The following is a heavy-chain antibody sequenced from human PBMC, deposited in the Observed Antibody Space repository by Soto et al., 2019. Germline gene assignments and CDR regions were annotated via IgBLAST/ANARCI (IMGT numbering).Heavy chain of an antibody. CDR2: IIPIFGTA. CDR1: GGTFSSYA. J-gene: IGHJ5*02. V-gene: IGHV1-69*13. Sequence: SVKVSCKASGGTFSSYAISWVRQAPGQGLEWMGGIIPIFGTANYAQKFQGRVTITADESTSTAYMELSSLRSEDTAVYYCARDDMETANWFDPWGQGTLVTVSS. CDR3: ARDDMETANWFDP. D-gene: IGHD1-1*01.